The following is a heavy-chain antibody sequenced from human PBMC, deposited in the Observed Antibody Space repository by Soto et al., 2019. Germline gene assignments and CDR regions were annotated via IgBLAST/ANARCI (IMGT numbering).Heavy chain of an antibody. V-gene: IGHV3-15*01. J-gene: IGHJ4*02. CDR3: TTAHPRGPDY. CDR2: IKSKTDGGTI. D-gene: IGHD5-12*01. CDR1: GFTFSNAW. Sequence: EVQLGESGGGLVKPGESLRRSCATSGFTFSNAWMNWVRQAPGKGLGWVGRIKSKTDGGTIDYPEPVKGRFTISRDASRHTLYLQMNSLKTEDTAVYYCTTAHPRGPDYWGQGTLVTVSS.